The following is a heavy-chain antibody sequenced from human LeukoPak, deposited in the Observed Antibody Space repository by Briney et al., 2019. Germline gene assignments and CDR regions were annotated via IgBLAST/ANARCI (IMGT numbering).Heavy chain of an antibody. Sequence: ASVKVSCKTSGYTFTNHPMHWMRQAPGQRLERMGWINTDNGNTKYSQKFQGRVAFTRDTSASTAYMELNSLTSEDTSVYYCAPLIGAYFDYWGQGTLVTVSS. D-gene: IGHD3-22*01. CDR3: APLIGAYFDY. J-gene: IGHJ4*02. CDR1: GYTFTNHP. V-gene: IGHV1-3*04. CDR2: INTDNGNT.